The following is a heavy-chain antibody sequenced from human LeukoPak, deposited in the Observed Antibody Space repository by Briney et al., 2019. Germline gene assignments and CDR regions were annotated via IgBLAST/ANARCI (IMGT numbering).Heavy chain of an antibody. D-gene: IGHD3-10*01. V-gene: IGHV3-21*01. J-gene: IGHJ4*02. Sequence: GGSLRLSCAASGFTFSSYSMNWVRQAPGKGLEWVSSISSSSSYIYYADSVKGRFTISRDNAKNSLYLQMNSLRAEDTAVYYCASNSMVRGKGTDYWGQGTLVTVSS. CDR3: ASNSMVRGKGTDY. CDR2: ISSSSSYI. CDR1: GFTFSSYS.